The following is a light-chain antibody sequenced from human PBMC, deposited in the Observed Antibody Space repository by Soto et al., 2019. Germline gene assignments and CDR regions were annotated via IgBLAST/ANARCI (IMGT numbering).Light chain of an antibody. CDR2: DAS. Sequence: EIVLTHSPATLSLSPGERATLSCRASQSVSSYLAWYHQKPGQAPRLLIYDASTRATGIPARFSGSGSGTDFTLTISSLEPEDFAVYYCQQHGDWPPITFGQGTQLEIK. J-gene: IGKJ5*01. V-gene: IGKV3-11*01. CDR3: QQHGDWPPIT. CDR1: QSVSSY.